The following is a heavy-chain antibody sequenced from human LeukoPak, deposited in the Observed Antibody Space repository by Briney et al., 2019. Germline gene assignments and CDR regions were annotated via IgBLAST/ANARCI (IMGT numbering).Heavy chain of an antibody. V-gene: IGHV3-48*03. CDR1: GFTFSSYE. J-gene: IGHJ3*02. Sequence: PGGSLRLSCAASGFTFSSYEMNWVRQAPGKGLEWVSNISSSGSTINYAASVKGRFTISRDNAKNALYLQMDSLRAEDTAVYYCARETGFAFDIWGQGTMVTVSS. CDR2: ISSSGSTI. CDR3: ARETGFAFDI.